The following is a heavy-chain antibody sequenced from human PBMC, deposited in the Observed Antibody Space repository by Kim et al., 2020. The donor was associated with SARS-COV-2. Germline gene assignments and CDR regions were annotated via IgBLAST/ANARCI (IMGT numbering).Heavy chain of an antibody. Sequence: GGSLRLSCAASGFTFDDYAMYWVRQRPGGGPEWVSLITWDVTKTYYSESLEGRFTISRDNSRNYLYLQLTILRVEDTALYYCAKELRDWGRGTQVTVSS. J-gene: IGHJ4*02. CDR2: ITWDVTKT. CDR1: GFTFDDYA. V-gene: IGHV3-43D*03. D-gene: IGHD2-21*02. CDR3: AKELRD.